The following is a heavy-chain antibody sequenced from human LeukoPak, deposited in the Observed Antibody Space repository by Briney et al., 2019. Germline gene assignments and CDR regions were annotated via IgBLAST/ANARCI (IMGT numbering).Heavy chain of an antibody. J-gene: IGHJ4*02. CDR1: GFTFSSYA. V-gene: IGHV3-15*01. CDR3: TTGSLD. CDR2: IKGKGDGGTT. Sequence: GGSLRLSCAASGFTFSSYAMSWVRQAPGKGLEWVGHIKGKGDGGTTDYGAPVEGRFTISRDDAENTVYLQMNSLRTEDTAIYFCTTGSLDWGQGTLVTVSS.